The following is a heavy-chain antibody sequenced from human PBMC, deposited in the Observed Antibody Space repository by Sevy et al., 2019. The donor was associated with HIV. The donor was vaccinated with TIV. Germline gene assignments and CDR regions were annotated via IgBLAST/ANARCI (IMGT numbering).Heavy chain of an antibody. J-gene: IGHJ4*02. D-gene: IGHD2-2*01. CDR3: AREGCSRPHDY. CDR1: GFAFHDYS. Sequence: GGYLRLSCAASGFAFHDYSMSWIRQAPGKGLEWVATLSFGCGKINYADSVKGRFTISRDNSKNSFYLQMDNLRVEDTALYYCAREGCSRPHDYWGQGTRVTVSS. V-gene: IGHV3-23*01. CDR2: LSFGCGKI.